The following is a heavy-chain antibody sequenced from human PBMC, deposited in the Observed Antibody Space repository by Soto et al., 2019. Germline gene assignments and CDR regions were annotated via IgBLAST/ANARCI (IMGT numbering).Heavy chain of an antibody. CDR1: GFTFSSYA. V-gene: IGHV3-30-3*01. D-gene: IGHD3-3*01. CDR2: ISYDGSNK. Sequence: RGSLRLSCAASGFTFSSYAMHWVRQAPGKGLEWVAVISYDGSNKYYADSVKGRFTISRDNSKNTLYLQMNSLRAEDTAVYYCAREGTISGVYYYGMDVWGQGTTVTVYS. J-gene: IGHJ6*02. CDR3: AREGTISGVYYYGMDV.